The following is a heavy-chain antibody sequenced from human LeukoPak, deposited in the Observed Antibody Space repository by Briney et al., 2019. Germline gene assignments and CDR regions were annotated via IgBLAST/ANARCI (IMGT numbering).Heavy chain of an antibody. CDR1: GGSMRNYY. V-gene: IGHV4-59*01. CDR2: IYYSGST. CDR3: ARHSMVGATYFDY. D-gene: IGHD1-26*01. J-gene: IGHJ4*02. Sequence: PSETLSLTCSVSGGSMRNYYWSWIRQPPGKGLEWIGYIYYSGSTNYNPSLKSRVTISVDTSKNQFSLKLSSVTAADTVVYYCARHSMVGATYFDYWGQGTLVTVSS.